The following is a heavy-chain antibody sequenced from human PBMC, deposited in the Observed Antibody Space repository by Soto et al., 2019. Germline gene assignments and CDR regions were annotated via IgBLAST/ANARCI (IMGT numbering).Heavy chain of an antibody. J-gene: IGHJ4*02. V-gene: IGHV3-9*01. CDR1: GFTFDDFA. D-gene: IGHD3-22*01. CDR3: AKDNGDYYDRSGNLEY. CDR2: ISWNGATM. Sequence: EVQLVESGGGLVQPGRSLRLSCAASGFTFDDFAMHWVRQAPGKGLEWVSGISWNGATMGYGDSVSGRFTISRDNTKHSLYLQVNGQKPEDPALYYFAKDNGDYYDRSGNLEYWGQGTLVAVS.